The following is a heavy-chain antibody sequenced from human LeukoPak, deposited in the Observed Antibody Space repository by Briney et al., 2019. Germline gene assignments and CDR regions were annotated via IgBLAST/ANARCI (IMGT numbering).Heavy chain of an antibody. CDR3: ARPYYYGPGVFDY. V-gene: IGHV1-69*04. Sequence: SVKVSCKASGYTFTSYAISWVRQAPGQGLEWMGRIIPILGIANYAQKFQGRVTITADKSTSTAYMELSSLRSEDTAVYYCARPYYYGPGVFDYWGQGTLVTVSS. D-gene: IGHD3-10*01. CDR1: GYTFTSYA. CDR2: IIPILGIA. J-gene: IGHJ4*02.